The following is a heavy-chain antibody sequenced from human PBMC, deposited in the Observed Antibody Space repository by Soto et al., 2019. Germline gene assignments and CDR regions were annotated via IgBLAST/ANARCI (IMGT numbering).Heavy chain of an antibody. Sequence: EVQLVESGGGLVQPGESLRLSCAASGLTVNSNYMSWVRQAPGKGLEWGSILHSGGTTFYADSVQGRFTISRDSSKNTLYLQMNSLRDEDTAVYYCARASTVTTIFDYWGQGTLVTVSS. D-gene: IGHD4-17*01. CDR2: LHSGGTT. CDR3: ARASTVTTIFDY. CDR1: GLTVNSNY. J-gene: IGHJ4*02. V-gene: IGHV3-66*01.